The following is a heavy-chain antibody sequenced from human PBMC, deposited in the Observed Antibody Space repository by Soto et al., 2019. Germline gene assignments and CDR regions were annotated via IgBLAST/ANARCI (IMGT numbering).Heavy chain of an antibody. CDR1: GGTFSSYA. J-gene: IGHJ4*02. Sequence: QVQLVQSGAEVKKPGSSVKVSYKASGGTFSSYAFSWVRQAPGQGLEWMGGIIPLLATPNYAQKFQGRVTITADKSTRTAYMEPSTLRSADTAVYFCAGGRGASAGYYFDYWGQETLVTVSS. CDR3: AGGRGASAGYYFDY. CDR2: IIPLLATP. V-gene: IGHV1-69*06. D-gene: IGHD6-13*01.